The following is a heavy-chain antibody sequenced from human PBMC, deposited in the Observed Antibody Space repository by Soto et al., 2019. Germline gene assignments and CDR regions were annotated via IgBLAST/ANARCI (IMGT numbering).Heavy chain of an antibody. CDR1: GFTFSNYW. V-gene: IGHV3-74*01. J-gene: IGHJ4*02. D-gene: IGHD3-10*01. CDR2: ITSDGTSP. Sequence: GGSLRLSCLASGFTFSNYWMHWGRQAPGKGLVWVSRITSDGTSPIYADSVKGRFTVSRDNAKNTLYLEMSSLRADDTAVYYCVRPTSLGGNPFDYWGQGALVTVSS. CDR3: VRPTSLGGNPFDY.